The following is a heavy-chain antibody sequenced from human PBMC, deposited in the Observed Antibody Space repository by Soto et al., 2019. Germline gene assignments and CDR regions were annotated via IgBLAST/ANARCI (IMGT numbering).Heavy chain of an antibody. Sequence: EVRLVETGGRLIHPGGSLRLSCAASEFTVSSNYMAWVRQVPGQGLEWVSVIYSGGSTYYADSVKGRFSISRDDSKNTLHLQMNSLRVEDTAVYYCAGRGGDYDRPLDYWGQGTLVTVSS. CDR2: IYSGGST. D-gene: IGHD4-17*01. V-gene: IGHV3-53*02. J-gene: IGHJ4*02. CDR1: EFTVSSNY. CDR3: AGRGGDYDRPLDY.